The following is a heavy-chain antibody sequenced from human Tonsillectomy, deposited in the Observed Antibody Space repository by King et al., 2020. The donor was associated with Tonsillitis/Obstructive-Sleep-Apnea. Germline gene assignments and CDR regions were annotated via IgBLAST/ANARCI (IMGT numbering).Heavy chain of an antibody. CDR3: ARGVDYYDSSGQNNWFDP. CDR2: IYYSGST. CDR1: GGSISTGGYY. D-gene: IGHD3-22*01. J-gene: IGHJ5*02. Sequence: HVQLQESGPGLVKPSQTLSLTCTVSGGSISTGGYYWSWIRQHPGQGLEWIGYIYYSGSTYYNPSLKSRVTISVDTSKNQFSLKLSSVTAADTAVYYCARGVDYYDSSGQNNWFDPWGQGTLVTVSS. V-gene: IGHV4-31*03.